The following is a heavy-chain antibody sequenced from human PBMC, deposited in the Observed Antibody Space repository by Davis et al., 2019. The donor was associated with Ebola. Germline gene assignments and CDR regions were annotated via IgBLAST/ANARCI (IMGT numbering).Heavy chain of an antibody. CDR2: ISAYNGNT. J-gene: IGHJ4*02. CDR3: ARISAQLVDY. CDR1: GYTFTSYG. Sequence: AASVKVSCKASGYTFTSYGISWVRQAPGQGLEWMGWISAYNGNTNYAQKLQGRVTISRDTSASTAYMELSSLRSEDTAVYYCARISAQLVDYWGQGTLVTVSS. V-gene: IGHV1-18*01. D-gene: IGHD2-2*01.